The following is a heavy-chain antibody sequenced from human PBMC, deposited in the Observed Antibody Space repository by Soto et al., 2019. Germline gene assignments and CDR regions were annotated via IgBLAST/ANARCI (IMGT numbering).Heavy chain of an antibody. Sequence: GGSLRLSCASSGFTFSSYAMTWVRQAPGKGLECVAVISGSGGDTYYADSVKGRFVISREKSKSTLYLQMNSLRAEDTAVYYCAKKTAAYTSGSWLHYWGQGTLVTVSS. CDR2: ISGSGGDT. D-gene: IGHD3-10*01. CDR3: AKKTAAYTSGSWLHY. CDR1: GFTFSSYA. J-gene: IGHJ4*02. V-gene: IGHV3-23*01.